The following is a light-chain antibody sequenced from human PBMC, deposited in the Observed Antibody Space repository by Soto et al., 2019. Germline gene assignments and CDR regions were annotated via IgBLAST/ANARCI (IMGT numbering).Light chain of an antibody. V-gene: IGKV3-20*01. CDR3: QQYGSSPGT. Sequence: EIVLTQSPGTLSLSPGERATLSCRASQSVSSNYLAWYQQKPGQAPRLLIYGASSRATGIPDRFSGSGSGTDFTLTISGLEPEDFAVYYCQQYGSSPGTFGQGTKVDIK. CDR2: GAS. CDR1: QSVSSNY. J-gene: IGKJ1*01.